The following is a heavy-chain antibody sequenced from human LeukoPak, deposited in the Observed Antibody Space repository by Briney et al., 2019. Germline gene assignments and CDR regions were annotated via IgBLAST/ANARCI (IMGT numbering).Heavy chain of an antibody. CDR2: IIPLFGTA. D-gene: IGHD3-10*01. CDR3: VRGYYGSGNYLQYFDY. V-gene: IGHV1-69*01. CDR1: VGTSIRYA. J-gene: IGHJ4*02. Sequence: KGSCKASVGTSIRYAINWVRQAPGHKLEWMGEIIPLFGTAPYAQKFQGRVTLTADESTNTAYMELSSLRSQGTGACYSVRGYYGSGNYLQYFDYWGQGTTVTVSS.